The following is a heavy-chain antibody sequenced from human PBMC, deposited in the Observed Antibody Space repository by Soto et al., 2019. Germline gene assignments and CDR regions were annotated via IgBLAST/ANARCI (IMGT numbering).Heavy chain of an antibody. CDR1: GFTFSSYG. D-gene: IGHD2-2*01. CDR3: ARVSGSSTSLSY. Sequence: QVQLVESGGGVVQPGRSLRLSCAASGFTFSSYGMHWVRQAPGKGLEWVAVIWYDGSNKYYADSVKGRFTISRDNSKNPLYLQMNSLRAEDTAVYYCARVSGSSTSLSYWGQGTLVTVSS. CDR2: IWYDGSNK. V-gene: IGHV3-33*01. J-gene: IGHJ4*02.